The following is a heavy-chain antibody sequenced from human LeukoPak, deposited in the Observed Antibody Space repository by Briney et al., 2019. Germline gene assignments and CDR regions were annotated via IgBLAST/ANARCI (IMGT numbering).Heavy chain of an antibody. D-gene: IGHD3-22*01. CDR1: EFTFSSYA. V-gene: IGHV3-23*01. CDR3: AKVSTMIVVVMYFDY. Sequence: GSLRLSCAASEFTFSSYAMSWVRQAPGKGLEWVSAISGSGGSTYYADSVKGRFTISRDNSKNTLYLQMNSLRAEDTAVYYCAKVSTMIVVVMYFDYWGQGTLVTVSS. CDR2: ISGSGGST. J-gene: IGHJ4*02.